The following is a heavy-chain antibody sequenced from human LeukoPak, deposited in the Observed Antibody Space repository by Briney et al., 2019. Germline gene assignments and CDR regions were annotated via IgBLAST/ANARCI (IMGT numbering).Heavy chain of an antibody. CDR3: ARVQESYDYVWGAAGWFDP. Sequence: GGSLRLSCPASGFTFSSYWMSWVRQAPGKGLEWVANIKQDGSEKYYVDSVKGRFTISRDNAKNSLYLQMNSLRAEDTAVYYCARVQESYDYVWGAAGWFDPWGQGTLVTVSS. CDR1: GFTFSSYW. V-gene: IGHV3-7*01. J-gene: IGHJ5*02. CDR2: IKQDGSEK. D-gene: IGHD3-16*01.